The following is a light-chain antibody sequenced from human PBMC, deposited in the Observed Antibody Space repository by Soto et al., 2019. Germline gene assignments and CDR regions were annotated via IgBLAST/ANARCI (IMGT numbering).Light chain of an antibody. CDR3: QSYDSSNVV. CDR1: SGSIASNY. V-gene: IGLV6-57*04. Sequence: NFMLTQPHSVSESPGKTVTISCTRSSGSIASNYVQWYQQRPGSAPTTVIYEDNQRPSGVPDRFSGSIDSYSNSAYLTISGLKTEDEADYYCQSYDSSNVVFGGGTKLTVL. CDR2: EDN. J-gene: IGLJ2*01.